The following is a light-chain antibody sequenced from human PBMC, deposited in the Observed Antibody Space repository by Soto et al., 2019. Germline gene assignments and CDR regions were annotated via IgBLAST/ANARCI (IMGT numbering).Light chain of an antibody. J-gene: IGKJ1*01. CDR2: FES. CDR3: QQRSNTPWT. V-gene: IGKV1-39*01. CDR1: QSIGKF. Sequence: DIQMTQSPSSLSTSVGDRVTITCRASQSIGKFLSWFQQKPGKAPKLLIYFESSFQSGVPSRFSVSGTGTDFTLSISSLQPEDFATYYCQQRSNTPWTFGQGTKVDIK.